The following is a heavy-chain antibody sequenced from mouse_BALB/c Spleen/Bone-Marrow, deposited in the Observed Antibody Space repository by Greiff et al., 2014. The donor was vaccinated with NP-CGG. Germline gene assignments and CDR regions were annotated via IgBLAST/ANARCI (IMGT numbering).Heavy chain of an antibody. CDR2: INPSSGYT. J-gene: IGHJ3*01. CDR3: AREVYGAWFAY. Sequence: VQLQESGAELARPGASVKMSCKASGYTFAYYTVHWVKQRPGQGLEWIGYINPSSGYTNYNQKLKDKATLTTDKSSSTAYMQLSSLTSEDSAVYYCAREVYGAWFAYWGQGTLVTVSA. D-gene: IGHD1-1*02. V-gene: IGHV1-4*01. CDR1: GYTFAYYT.